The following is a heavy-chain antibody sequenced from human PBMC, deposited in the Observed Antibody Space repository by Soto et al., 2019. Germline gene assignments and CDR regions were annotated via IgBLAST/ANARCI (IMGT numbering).Heavy chain of an antibody. CDR3: AKADLSSGYYFGPIDY. D-gene: IGHD3-22*01. J-gene: IGHJ4*02. V-gene: IGHV3-30*18. Sequence: QVQLVESGGGVVQPGRSLRLSCAASGFTFSSYGMHWVRQAPGKGLEWVAVISYDGSNKYYADSVKGRFTISRDNSKNTLYLQMNSLRAEDTAVYYCAKADLSSGYYFGPIDYWGQGTLVTVSS. CDR2: ISYDGSNK. CDR1: GFTFSSYG.